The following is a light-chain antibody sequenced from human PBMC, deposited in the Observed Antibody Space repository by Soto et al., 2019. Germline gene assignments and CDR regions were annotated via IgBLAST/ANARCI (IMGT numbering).Light chain of an antibody. CDR2: DVS. CDR3: SSYTSSSTLDVV. Sequence: QSALTQPASVSGSTGKSITISCTGTSSDVGGYNYVSWYQQHPGKAPKLVIYDVSNRPSGVSNRFSGSKSGNTASLTISGLQAEDEADYYCSSYTSSSTLDVVFGGGTKLTV. J-gene: IGLJ2*01. CDR1: SSDVGGYNY. V-gene: IGLV2-14*03.